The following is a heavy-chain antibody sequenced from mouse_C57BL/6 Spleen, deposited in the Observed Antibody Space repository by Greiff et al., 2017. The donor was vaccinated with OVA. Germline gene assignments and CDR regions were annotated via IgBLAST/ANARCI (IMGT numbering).Heavy chain of an antibody. Sequence: QVQLQQPGAELVKPGASVKLSCKASGYTFTSYWMHWMKQRPGQGLEWIGMIHPNSGSTNYNEKFKSKATLTVDKSSSTAYMQLSSLTSEDSAVYYCASVYYDYEGDFDYWGQGTTLTVSS. J-gene: IGHJ2*01. CDR3: ASVYYDYEGDFDY. CDR1: GYTFTSYW. V-gene: IGHV1-64*01. CDR2: IHPNSGST. D-gene: IGHD2-4*01.